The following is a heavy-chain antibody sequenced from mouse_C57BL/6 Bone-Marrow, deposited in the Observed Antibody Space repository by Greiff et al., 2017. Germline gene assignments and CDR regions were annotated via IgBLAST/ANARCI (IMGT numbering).Heavy chain of an antibody. CDR1: GFNIKDDY. J-gene: IGHJ3*01. CDR2: IDPENGDT. CDR3: TRITY. V-gene: IGHV14-4*01. Sequence: VQLQQSGAELVRPGASVKLSCTASGFNIKDDYMHWVKQRPEQGLEWIGWIDPENGDTEYASKIQGKATITVDTSSNTAYLQLSSLTTENTAVYYCTRITYWGQGTLVTVSA.